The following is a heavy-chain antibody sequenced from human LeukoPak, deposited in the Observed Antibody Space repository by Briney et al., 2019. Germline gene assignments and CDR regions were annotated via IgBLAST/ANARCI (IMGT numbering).Heavy chain of an antibody. CDR1: GYTFTSYD. D-gene: IGHD3-16*02. CDR2: MNPNSGNT. V-gene: IGHV1-8*01. J-gene: IGHJ4*02. CDR3: AGSGGIWGSYRYTNGY. Sequence: ASVKVSCKASGYTFTSYDINWVRQATGQGLEWMGWMNPNSGNTGYAQKFQGRVTMTRNTSISTAYMELSSLRSEDTAVYYCAGSGGIWGSYRYTNGYWGQGTLVTVSS.